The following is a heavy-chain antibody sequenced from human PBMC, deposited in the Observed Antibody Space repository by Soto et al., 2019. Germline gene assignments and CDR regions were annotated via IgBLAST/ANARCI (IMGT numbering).Heavy chain of an antibody. J-gene: IGHJ6*02. CDR2: ISYDGSNK. V-gene: IGHV3-30*18. Sequence: PEWSLRLSCAASGFTFSSYGMHLVRQAPGKGLEWVAVISYDGSNKYYADSVKGRFTISRDNSKNTLYLQMNSLRAEDTAVYYCAKVQGAYRSGWLLCMEILGQGTKVTVSS. CDR3: AKVQGAYRSGWLLCMEI. CDR1: GFTFSSYG. D-gene: IGHD6-19*01.